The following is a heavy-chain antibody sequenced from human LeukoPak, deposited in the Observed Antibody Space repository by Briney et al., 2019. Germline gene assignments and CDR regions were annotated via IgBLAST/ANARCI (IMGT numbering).Heavy chain of an antibody. D-gene: IGHD3-16*02. CDR2: ISGRGGST. Sequence: GGSLRLSCAASGFTFSNYAMSWVRQAPGKGLEWVSGISGRGGSTYYADSVKGRFTISRDNAKNSLYLQMNSLRAEDTAVYYCAREVSYDYVWGSYRADAFDIWGQGTMVTVSS. CDR3: AREVSYDYVWGSYRADAFDI. V-gene: IGHV3-23*01. CDR1: GFTFSNYA. J-gene: IGHJ3*02.